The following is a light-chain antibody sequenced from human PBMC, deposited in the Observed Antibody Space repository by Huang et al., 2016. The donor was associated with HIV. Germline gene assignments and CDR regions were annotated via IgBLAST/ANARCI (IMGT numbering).Light chain of an antibody. J-gene: IGKJ1*01. CDR3: QQSHSTSWT. CDR1: LTISNY. CDR2: AAS. Sequence: DIQMTQSPSSLSTSVGDRVTITCRASLTISNYLNWYQQKPGKAPNLLIYAASSLQSGVPSRFSGSGSGTDFTLTISSLQPEDFATYICQQSHSTSWTFGQGTKVEVK. V-gene: IGKV1-39*01.